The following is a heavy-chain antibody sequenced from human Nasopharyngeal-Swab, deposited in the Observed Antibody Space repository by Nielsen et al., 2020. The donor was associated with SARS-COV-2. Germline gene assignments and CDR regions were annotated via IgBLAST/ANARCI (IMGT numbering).Heavy chain of an antibody. CDR2: INHSGST. V-gene: IGHV4-34*01. J-gene: IGHJ4*02. Sequence: LSLTCAVYGGSFSGYYWSWIRQPPGKGLEWIGEINHSGSTNYNPSLKSRVTISVDTSKNQFSLKLSSVTAADTAVYYCARTSSGRRFDYWGQGTLVTVSS. CDR3: ARTSSGRRFDY. CDR1: GGSFSGYY. D-gene: IGHD6-25*01.